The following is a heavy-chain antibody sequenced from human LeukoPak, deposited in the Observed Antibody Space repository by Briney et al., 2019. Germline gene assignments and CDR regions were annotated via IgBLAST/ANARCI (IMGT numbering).Heavy chain of an antibody. D-gene: IGHD1-1*01. CDR3: TTDPRWNDGVDY. V-gene: IGHV3-15*01. CDR2: IKSKTDGGTT. CDR1: GFTFSNAW. Sequence: KTGGSLRLSCAASGFTFSNAWMSWVRQAPGKGLEWVGRIKSKTDGGTTDYAAPVKDRFTISRDDSKNTLYLQMNSLKTEDTAVYYCTTDPRWNDGVDYWGQGTLVTVSS. J-gene: IGHJ4*02.